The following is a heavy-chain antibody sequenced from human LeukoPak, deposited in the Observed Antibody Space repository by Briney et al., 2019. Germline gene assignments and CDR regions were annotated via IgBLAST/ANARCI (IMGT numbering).Heavy chain of an antibody. CDR3: ARPDDYGGKPAAFDI. Sequence: GESLKISCKASGYTFITYWIGWVRQMPGKGLEWMGIIYPDDSDTRYSPSFQGQVTISADKSISTAYLHWSSLKASDTAIYYCARPDDYGGKPAAFDIWGQGTLVTVSS. V-gene: IGHV5-51*01. J-gene: IGHJ3*02. CDR1: GYTFITYW. D-gene: IGHD4-23*01. CDR2: IYPDDSDT.